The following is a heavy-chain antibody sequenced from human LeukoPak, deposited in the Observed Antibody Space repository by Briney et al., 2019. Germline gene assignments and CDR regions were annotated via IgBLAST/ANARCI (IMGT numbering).Heavy chain of an antibody. D-gene: IGHD6-13*01. Sequence: PGGSLRLSCAASGFTFSSYWMHWVRQAPGKGLVWVSSIQRDGSGTYYADSVKGRFTISRDNSRNTLYLQMNSLSAEDTAVYYCAKDAAGPEYWGQGTLVTVSS. CDR3: AKDAAGPEY. CDR2: IQRDGSGT. J-gene: IGHJ4*02. CDR1: GFTFSSYW. V-gene: IGHV3-74*01.